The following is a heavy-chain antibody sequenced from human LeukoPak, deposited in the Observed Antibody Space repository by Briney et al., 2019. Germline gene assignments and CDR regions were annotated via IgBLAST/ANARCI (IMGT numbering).Heavy chain of an antibody. D-gene: IGHD2-8*02. Sequence: GGSLRLSCAASGFTFSGSAMTWVRQAPGKGLEWVSSISDNGDSTYYADSVKGRFTISRDNSRDTLYVQMHSLYCAKSHSEAQRGYFDYWGQGTLVTVSS. V-gene: IGHV3-23*01. CDR1: GFTFSGSA. J-gene: IGHJ4*02. CDR3: RGYFDY. CDR2: ISDNGDST.